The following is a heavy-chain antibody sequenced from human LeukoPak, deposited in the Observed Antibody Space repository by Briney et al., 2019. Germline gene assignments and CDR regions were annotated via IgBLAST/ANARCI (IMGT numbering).Heavy chain of an antibody. CDR2: ISSSGSTV. J-gene: IGHJ5*02. V-gene: IGHV3-11*01. Sequence: PGGSLRLSCAASGVTFSDYYLSWIRQAPGKGLEWVSYISSSGSTVYYAAPVRRLSTISSDNTKNSPYLQMNVPSADATAFYCCAGGGEWELLHWFDPWGQGTLVTVSS. CDR1: GVTFSDYY. CDR3: AGGGEWELLHWFDP. D-gene: IGHD1-26*01.